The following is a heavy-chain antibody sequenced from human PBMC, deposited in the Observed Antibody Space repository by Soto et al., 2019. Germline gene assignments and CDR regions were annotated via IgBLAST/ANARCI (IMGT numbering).Heavy chain of an antibody. Sequence: QITLKESGPTLVKPTQTLTLTCTFSGFSLSTSGVGVAWIRQPPGKALERLALIYWDDDKRYRPSLESRLTITTDTSKLQVVLTMTNMDSADTATYYCAYRPCSGGSCYWFSFSGMDVWGQGTTVSVSS. V-gene: IGHV2-5*02. CDR3: AYRPCSGGSCYWFSFSGMDV. CDR2: IYWDDDK. D-gene: IGHD2-15*01. J-gene: IGHJ6*02. CDR1: GFSLSTSGVG.